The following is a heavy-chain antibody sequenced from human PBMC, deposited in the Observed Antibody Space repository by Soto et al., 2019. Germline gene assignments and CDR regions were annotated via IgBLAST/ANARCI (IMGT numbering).Heavy chain of an antibody. CDR3: ASLRFLEWLPILLDPHLYYYMDV. CDR2: ISGSGGST. CDR1: GFTFSSYA. J-gene: IGHJ6*03. Sequence: GGSLRLSCAASGFTFSSYAMSWVRQAPGKGLEWVSAISGSGGSTYYADSVKGRFTISRDNSKNTLYLQMNSLRAEDTAVYYCASLRFLEWLPILLDPHLYYYMDVWGKGTTVTVSS. D-gene: IGHD3-3*01. V-gene: IGHV3-23*01.